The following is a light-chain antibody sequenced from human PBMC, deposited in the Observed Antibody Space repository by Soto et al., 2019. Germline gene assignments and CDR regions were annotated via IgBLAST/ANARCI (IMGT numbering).Light chain of an antibody. CDR1: QSVSTY. Sequence: EIVLTQSPATLALSPGERATLSCRASQSVSTYLAWYQQKPGQAPRLLLYDASSRATGITARFSGSGSGTDFTLAISSLEPEDVVVYYCQQRTKRPPTFGQGTKVEIK. V-gene: IGKV3-11*01. J-gene: IGKJ1*01. CDR3: QQRTKRPPT. CDR2: DAS.